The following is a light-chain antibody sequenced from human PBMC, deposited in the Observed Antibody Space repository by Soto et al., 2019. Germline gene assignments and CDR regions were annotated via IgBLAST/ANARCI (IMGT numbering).Light chain of an antibody. CDR3: SAYTTSSTVV. CDR2: DVS. J-gene: IGLJ1*01. V-gene: IGLV2-14*03. Sequence: QSVLTQPASVSGYPGQSITISCTGTSSDIGYYNYVSWYQQHPGKAPKVMIYDVSNRPSGVSNRFSGSKSANTASLTIPGLQAEDEADYHCSAYTTSSTVVFGSGTKVTVL. CDR1: SSDIGYYNY.